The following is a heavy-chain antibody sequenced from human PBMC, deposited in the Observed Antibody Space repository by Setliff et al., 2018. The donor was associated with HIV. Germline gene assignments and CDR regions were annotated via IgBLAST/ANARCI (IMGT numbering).Heavy chain of an antibody. Sequence: GGSLRLSCAASGFPFSNYAIHWVRQAPGKGLEWVAVISDDGTNTYYADSVKGRFTISRDNSKNTLFLQMNSLRGEDTAVYYCASLYCSGGSCYYYHALDVWGQGTTVTVSS. CDR3: ASLYCSGGSCYYYHALDV. V-gene: IGHV3-30*04. J-gene: IGHJ6*02. D-gene: IGHD2-15*01. CDR2: ISDDGTNT. CDR1: GFPFSNYA.